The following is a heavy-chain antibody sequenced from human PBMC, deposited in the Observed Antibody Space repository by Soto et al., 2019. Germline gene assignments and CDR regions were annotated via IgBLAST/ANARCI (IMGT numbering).Heavy chain of an antibody. CDR3: ARVARYCYYGMDV. CDR2: ICHSGRI. J-gene: IGHJ6*02. V-gene: IGHV4-30-2*01. CDR1: GGSISSGGYS. Sequence: SETLSLTCAVSGGSISSGGYSWSWIGQAPGKDWEWIGYICHSGRIYYNPSIKRRVTISVYRSKNQSSLKLSSVTAADTAVYYCARVARYCYYGMDVWGQGTTVTVSS.